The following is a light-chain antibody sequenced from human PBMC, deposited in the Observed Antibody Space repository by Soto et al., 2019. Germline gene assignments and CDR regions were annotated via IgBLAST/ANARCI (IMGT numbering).Light chain of an antibody. CDR2: EVS. Sequence: QSALTQPASVSGSPGQSITISCTGTSSDVGGYNYVSWYQQHPGKAPKLMIYEVSNRPSGVSNRFSGSKSGNTASLTISGLQAEDEADYYRSSYTSSSTPFDVFGTGTKVTVL. J-gene: IGLJ1*01. CDR1: SSDVGGYNY. CDR3: SSYTSSSTPFDV. V-gene: IGLV2-14*01.